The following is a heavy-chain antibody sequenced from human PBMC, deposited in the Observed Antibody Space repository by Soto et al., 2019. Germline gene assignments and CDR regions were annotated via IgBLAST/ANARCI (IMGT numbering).Heavy chain of an antibody. J-gene: IGHJ6*02. V-gene: IGHV4-34*01. Sequence: QVQLQQWGAGLLKPSETLSLTCAVYGGSFSGYYWSWIRQPPGEGLAWIGEINHSGSTTYNPSHMSRGTISVGTSKNQLSLQLRSGTGADAAVYYCGGAPIAAGPWYYYYGMDVWGQGTTVTVSS. D-gene: IGHD6-25*01. CDR1: GGSFSGYY. CDR2: INHSGST. CDR3: GGAPIAAGPWYYYYGMDV.